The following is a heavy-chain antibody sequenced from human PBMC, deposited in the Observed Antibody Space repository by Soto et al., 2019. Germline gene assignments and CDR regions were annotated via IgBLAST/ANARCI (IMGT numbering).Heavy chain of an antibody. V-gene: IGHV4-34*01. CDR2: IDHSGYT. CDR1: GGSCSCSY. J-gene: IGHJ5*02. CDR3: ARVRDWFDP. Sequence: SETQSLTCSVYGGSCSCSYWNWVRQPPGKGLEWIGEIDHSGYTNYNPSLKSRVTISVDTSKNQFSLRLTSVTAADTAVYYCARVRDWFDPWGQGTQVTVSS. D-gene: IGHD3-3*01.